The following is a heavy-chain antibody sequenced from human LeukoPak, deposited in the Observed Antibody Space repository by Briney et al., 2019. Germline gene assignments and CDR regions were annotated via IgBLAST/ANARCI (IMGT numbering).Heavy chain of an antibody. Sequence: ASVKVSCKAFGYTFTSYGISWVRQAPGQGLEWMGWISAYNGNTNYAQKLQGRVTMTTDTSTSTAYMELRSLRSDDTAVYYCARVDIVVVVAANWFDPWGQGTLVTVSS. D-gene: IGHD2-15*01. CDR3: ARVDIVVVVAANWFDP. CDR1: GYTFTSYG. J-gene: IGHJ5*02. CDR2: ISAYNGNT. V-gene: IGHV1-18*01.